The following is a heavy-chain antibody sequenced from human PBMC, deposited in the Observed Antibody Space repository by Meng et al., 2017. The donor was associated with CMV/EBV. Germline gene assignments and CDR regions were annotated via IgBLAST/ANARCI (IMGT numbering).Heavy chain of an antibody. CDR3: AREIGTYYDFWSGYYSHYYGMDV. Sequence: GGSLRLSCAASGFTFSDYYMSWIRQAPGKGLEWVSSISSSSSYIYYADSVKGRFTISRDNAKNSLYLQMNSLRAEDTAVYYCAREIGTYYDFWSGYYSHYYGMDVWGQGTTVTVSS. CDR2: ISSSSSYI. V-gene: IGHV3-11*06. CDR1: GFTFSDYY. J-gene: IGHJ6*02. D-gene: IGHD3-3*01.